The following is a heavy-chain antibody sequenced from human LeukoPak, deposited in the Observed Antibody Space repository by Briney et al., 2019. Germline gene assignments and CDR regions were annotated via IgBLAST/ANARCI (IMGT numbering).Heavy chain of an antibody. J-gene: IGHJ5*02. D-gene: IGHD2-2*01. Sequence: PGGSLRLSCVASGFSFNNYWMSWVRQAPGKGLEWVANIKQDESKTYYIDSVKGRFTISRDNARNSLLLQINSLTAEDTAVYYCAREASLYCSGNDCYWAFDRWGQGTLVTVSS. V-gene: IGHV3-7*01. CDR2: IKQDESKT. CDR3: AREASLYCSGNDCYWAFDR. CDR1: GFSFNNYW.